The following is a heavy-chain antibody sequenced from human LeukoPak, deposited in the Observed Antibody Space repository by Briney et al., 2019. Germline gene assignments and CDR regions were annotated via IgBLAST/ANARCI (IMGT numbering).Heavy chain of an antibody. CDR3: ARGRGSSWYYFDS. Sequence: SQTLSLTCTVSGGSISSGGYYWSWIRQHPGKGLEWIGYIYHSGSTYYNPSLKSRVTISVDRSKNQFSLKLSSVTAADTAVYYCARGRGSSWYYFDSWGQGTLVTVSS. D-gene: IGHD6-13*01. CDR1: GGSISSGGYY. CDR2: IYHSGST. V-gene: IGHV4-31*03. J-gene: IGHJ4*02.